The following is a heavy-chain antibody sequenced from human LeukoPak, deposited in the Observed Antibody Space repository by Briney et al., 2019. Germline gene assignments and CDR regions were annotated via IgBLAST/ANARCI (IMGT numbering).Heavy chain of an antibody. J-gene: IGHJ4*02. CDR3: ARDFAGGNDY. CDR2: IYYSGST. V-gene: IGHV4-31*03. CDR1: GGSISSGGYY. Sequence: PSETLSLTCTVSGGSISSGGYYWSWIRQHPGKGLEWIGYIYYSGSTYYNPSLKSRVTISVDTSKNQFSLKLSSVTAADTAVYYCARDFAGGNDYWGQGTLVTVSS. D-gene: IGHD4-23*01.